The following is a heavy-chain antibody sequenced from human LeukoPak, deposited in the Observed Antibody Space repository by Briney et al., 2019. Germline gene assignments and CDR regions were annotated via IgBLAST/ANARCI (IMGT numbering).Heavy chain of an antibody. CDR2: VNPSGGST. D-gene: IGHD3-10*01. CDR1: VYTFTSYY. Sequence: ASVTVSCKASVYTFTSYYMHWVRQAPAQGLEWMGIVNPSGGSTSYAHQLQGRVTMTRDTSPSTVYMELSSLRPDDTPLYYSAREDGITRVRGAKYYYYYMDVWGKGTTVTISS. V-gene: IGHV1-46*01. J-gene: IGHJ6*03. CDR3: AREDGITRVRGAKYYYYYMDV.